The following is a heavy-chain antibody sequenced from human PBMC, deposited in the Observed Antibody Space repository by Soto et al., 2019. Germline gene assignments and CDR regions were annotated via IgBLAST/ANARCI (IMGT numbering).Heavy chain of an antibody. CDR3: VRSRYTGTYSGRFLDY. D-gene: IGHD1-26*01. V-gene: IGHV3-53*01. CDR2: LYTGTDT. Sequence: VGSLRLSCAASGFTVSSTYLTWVRQAPGKGLEWVAILYTGTDTVYADSVKGRFTISRDSSKNTFYLQMNSLRAEDTAMYFCVRSRYTGTYSGRFLDYWGQGSLVTVSS. J-gene: IGHJ4*02. CDR1: GFTVSSTY.